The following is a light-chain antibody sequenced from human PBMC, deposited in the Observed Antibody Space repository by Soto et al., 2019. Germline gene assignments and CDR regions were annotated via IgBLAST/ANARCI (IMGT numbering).Light chain of an antibody. CDR2: EVS. CDR1: SSDVGAYNY. J-gene: IGLJ3*02. CDR3: TSYTRTTTLVV. Sequence: QSALTQPASVSGSPGQSITISCAGTSSDVGAYNYVSWYQHHPGKAPKLIIYEVSNRPSGVSNRFSGSKSGNTASLTISGLQTEDEADYYCTSYTRTTTLVVFGGGTQLTVL. V-gene: IGLV2-14*01.